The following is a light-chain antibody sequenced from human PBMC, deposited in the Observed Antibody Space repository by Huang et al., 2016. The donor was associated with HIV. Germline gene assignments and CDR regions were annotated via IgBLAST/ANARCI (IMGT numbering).Light chain of an antibody. V-gene: IGKV2-28*01. J-gene: IGKJ5*01. CDR2: LAS. Sequence: IVITQSPLSMPVTPGAPASISCRSSQSLLHSHGDNYLDWYVQKRGQGPQLRISLASNRASGVPDRFSASGSVKDFTLRSSRVQAVYVGVCFCMRALQAPRTFGEGTRLEIK. CDR1: QSLLHSHGDNY. CDR3: MRALQAPRT.